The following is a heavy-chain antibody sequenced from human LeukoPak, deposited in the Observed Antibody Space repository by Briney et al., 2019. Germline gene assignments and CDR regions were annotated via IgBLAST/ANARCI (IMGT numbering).Heavy chain of an antibody. V-gene: IGHV3-30*02. Sequence: GGSLRLSCAASGFTFSSYAMHWVRQAPGKGLEWMAFVRFDGSDKYYADSVKGRFTISRDNSKNTLYLQMNSLRPEDTAVYYCAKEYYDFWSGYYQTDYWGQGTLVTVSS. CDR3: AKEYYDFWSGYYQTDY. CDR2: VRFDGSDK. D-gene: IGHD3-3*01. J-gene: IGHJ4*02. CDR1: GFTFSSYA.